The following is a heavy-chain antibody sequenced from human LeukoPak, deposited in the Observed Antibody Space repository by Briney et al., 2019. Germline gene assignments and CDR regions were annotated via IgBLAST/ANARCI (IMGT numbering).Heavy chain of an antibody. CDR3: AKGGPYYDFWSGYYGA. CDR2: ISGSGGST. CDR1: GFTFSSYA. Sequence: GGSLRLSCAASGFTFSSYAMSWVRQAPGKGLEWVSAISGSGGSTYYADSVKGRFTISRDNSKNTLYLQMNSLRAEDTAVYYCAKGGPYYDFWSGYYGAWGQGTLVTVSS. D-gene: IGHD3-3*01. J-gene: IGHJ4*02. V-gene: IGHV3-23*01.